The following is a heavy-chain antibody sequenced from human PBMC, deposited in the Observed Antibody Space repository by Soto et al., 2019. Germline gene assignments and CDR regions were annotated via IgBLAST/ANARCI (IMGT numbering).Heavy chain of an antibody. J-gene: IGHJ5*02. V-gene: IGHV1-18*01. CDR2: ISVYDGNT. CDR3: ARGEETLTA. Sequence: QVQLVQSGAELKKPGASVKVSCKASGFILTSYGITWVRQAPGQGLEWMGRISVYDGNTDYAEDLQGRVTMTADTSTSTAYMELRSLRSDDTAIYYCARGEETLTAWGQGTLVTVSS. CDR1: GFILTSYG.